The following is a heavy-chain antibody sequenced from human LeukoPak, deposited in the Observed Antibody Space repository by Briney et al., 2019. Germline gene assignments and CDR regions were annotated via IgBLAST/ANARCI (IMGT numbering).Heavy chain of an antibody. CDR3: ARGCPYICGGDIMSNDY. CDR2: ISAYNGNT. D-gene: IGHD2-21*02. CDR1: GYTFTSYG. J-gene: IGHJ4*02. V-gene: IGHV1-18*01. Sequence: GASVKVSCKASGYTFTSYGISWVRQAPGQGLEWMGWISAYNGNTNYAQKLQGRVTMTTDTSTSTAYMELRSLRSDDTAVYYCARGCPYICGGDIMSNDYWGQGTLVTVSS.